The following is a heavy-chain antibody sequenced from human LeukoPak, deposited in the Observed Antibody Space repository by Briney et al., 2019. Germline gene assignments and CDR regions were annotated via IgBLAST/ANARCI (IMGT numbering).Heavy chain of an antibody. CDR3: ARGGPITIFGVVIINPNYYFDY. Sequence: SETLSLTCAVSGGSFSGYYWSWIRQPPGKGLEWIGEINRSGSTNYNPSPMRRGTISAGTSNNQFLLKLSSVTAADTAVYYCARGGPITIFGVVIINPNYYFDYWGQGTLVTVSS. D-gene: IGHD3-3*01. V-gene: IGHV4-34*01. J-gene: IGHJ4*02. CDR2: INRSGST. CDR1: GGSFSGYY.